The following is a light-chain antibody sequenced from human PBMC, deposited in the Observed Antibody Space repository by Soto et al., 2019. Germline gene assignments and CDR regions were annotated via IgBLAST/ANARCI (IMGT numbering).Light chain of an antibody. J-gene: IGKJ1*01. Sequence: EIVLTQSPATLSLSPGERAILSCRASQSVTSYVAWYQQRPGQAPRLLIYDASNRAPGVPVRFSGGGSGTDFTLTISGLGPEDFAVYYCQQRSNWPPTFGQGTKVEIK. CDR3: QQRSNWPPT. CDR2: DAS. CDR1: QSVTSY. V-gene: IGKV3-11*01.